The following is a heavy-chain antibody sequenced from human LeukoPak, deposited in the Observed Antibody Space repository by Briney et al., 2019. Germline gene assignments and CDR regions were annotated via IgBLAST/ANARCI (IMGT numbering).Heavy chain of an antibody. Sequence: ASVKVSCKASGYTFTSYDINWVRQATGQGLEWMGWMNPNSGNTGYAQKFQGRVTMTRDNSISTAYMELSSLRSEDTAMYYCASEPVGGSTFEYWGQGTLVTVSS. CDR3: ASEPVGGSTFEY. J-gene: IGHJ4*02. CDR2: MNPNSGNT. CDR1: GYTFTSYD. D-gene: IGHD1-26*01. V-gene: IGHV1-8*01.